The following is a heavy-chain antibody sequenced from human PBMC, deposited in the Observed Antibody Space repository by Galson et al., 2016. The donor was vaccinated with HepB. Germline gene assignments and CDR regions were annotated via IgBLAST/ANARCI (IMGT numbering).Heavy chain of an antibody. CDR3: ARTPVYGDFDY. V-gene: IGHV5-51*01. J-gene: IGHJ4*02. CDR2: INPSDSET. D-gene: IGHD4-17*01. CDR1: GYYFASYL. Sequence: QSGAEVKKPGESLKISCKGSGYYFASYLIGWVRQMPGKGLEWTGIINPSDSETEYSPSFHGQVTISADKSTSTAYLQWNSLQASDTAMYYCARTPVYGDFDYWGQGTLVTVSS.